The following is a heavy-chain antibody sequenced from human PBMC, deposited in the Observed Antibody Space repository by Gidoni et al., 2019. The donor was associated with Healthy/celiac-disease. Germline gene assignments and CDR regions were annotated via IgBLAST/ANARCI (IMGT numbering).Heavy chain of an antibody. CDR3: ARESSGNREDFDY. J-gene: IGHJ4*02. D-gene: IGHD1-26*01. CDR2: IYYSGST. V-gene: IGHV4-39*07. Sequence: QLQLQESGPGLVKPSETLSLTCTVAGGSISSSSYYWGWIRQPPGKGLEWIGSIYYSGSTYYNPSLKSRVTISVDTSKNQFSLKLSSVTAADTAVYYCARESSGNREDFDYWGQGTLVTVSS. CDR1: GGSISSSSYY.